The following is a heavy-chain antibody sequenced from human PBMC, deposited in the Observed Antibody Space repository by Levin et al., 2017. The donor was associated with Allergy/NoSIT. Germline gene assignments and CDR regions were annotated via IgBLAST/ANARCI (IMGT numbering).Heavy chain of an antibody. Sequence: GGSLRLSCAASGFTFGIYAMSWVRQAPGKGLEWVSAISGSGDSTYDADSVKGRFTISRDNSKNTLYLQMNSLRAEDTAVYYCAQGLRYFDYWGQGTLVTVSS. CDR3: AQGLRYFDY. D-gene: IGHD3-16*01. J-gene: IGHJ4*02. CDR1: GFTFGIYA. CDR2: ISGSGDST. V-gene: IGHV3-23*01.